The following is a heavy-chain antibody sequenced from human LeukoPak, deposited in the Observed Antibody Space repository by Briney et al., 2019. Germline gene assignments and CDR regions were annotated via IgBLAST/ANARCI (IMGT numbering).Heavy chain of an antibody. CDR2: ISGSGGST. D-gene: IGHD5-12*01. CDR1: GFTFNNYD. V-gene: IGHV3-23*01. Sequence: PGGSLRLSCAASGFTFNNYDMSWVRQAPGKGLEWVSAISGSGGSTYYADSVKGRFTISRDNSKNTLYLQMNSLRAEDTAVYYCARVSGYSGSAIDYWGQGTLVTVSS. CDR3: ARVSGYSGSAIDY. J-gene: IGHJ4*02.